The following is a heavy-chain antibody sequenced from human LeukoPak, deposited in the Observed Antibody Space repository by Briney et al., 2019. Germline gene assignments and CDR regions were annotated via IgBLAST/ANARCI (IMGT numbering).Heavy chain of an antibody. CDR2: ISYDGSNK. Sequence: GGSLRLSCAASGFTFSSYGMHWVRQAPGKGLEWVAVISYDGSNKYYADSVKGRFTISRDNSKNTLYLQMNSLRAEDTAVYYCARDGYCTNGVCYSSPPQFDYWGQGTLVTVSS. V-gene: IGHV3-30*03. CDR1: GFTFSSYG. J-gene: IGHJ4*02. CDR3: ARDGYCTNGVCYSSPPQFDY. D-gene: IGHD2-8*01.